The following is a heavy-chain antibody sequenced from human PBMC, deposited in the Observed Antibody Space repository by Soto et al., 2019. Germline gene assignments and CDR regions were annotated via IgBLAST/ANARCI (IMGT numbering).Heavy chain of an antibody. J-gene: IGHJ3*02. D-gene: IGHD2-2*01. CDR1: GFTFSSYA. CDR2: ISGSGGST. CDR3: ARRRLGYCSSTSCYDAFDI. Sequence: GGSLRLSCAASGFTFSSYAMSWVRQAPGKGLEWVSAISGSGGSTYYADSVKGRFTISRDNSKNTLYLQMNSLRAEDTAVYYCARRRLGYCSSTSCYDAFDIWGQGTMVTVSS. V-gene: IGHV3-23*01.